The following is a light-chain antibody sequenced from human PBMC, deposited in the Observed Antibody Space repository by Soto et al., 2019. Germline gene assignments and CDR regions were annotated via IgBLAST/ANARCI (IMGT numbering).Light chain of an antibody. CDR2: KAS. V-gene: IGKV1-5*03. J-gene: IGKJ1*01. CDR1: QSISSW. Sequence: DIQMTQSPSTLSESVGDRVTITCRASQSISSWLAWYQQKPGKAPKLLIYKASNLESGVPSRFSGSGSGTEFTLTISSLQPDDYAAYYCQQYNSDPWTFGGGSKVEI. CDR3: QQYNSDPWT.